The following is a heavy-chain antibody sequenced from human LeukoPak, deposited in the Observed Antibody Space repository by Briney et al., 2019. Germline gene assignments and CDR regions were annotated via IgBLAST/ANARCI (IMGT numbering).Heavy chain of an antibody. J-gene: IGHJ5*02. V-gene: IGHV3-23*03. D-gene: IGHD4-23*01. CDR3: ATFSYAGNAGGSVGP. CDR1: GFTFSDYA. Sequence: PGGSLRLSCAASGFTFSDYAMSWVRQAPGKGLEWVSVIYRAGNTYYTDSVKGRFTISRDNSKNTVYLQMNSLRAEDTAVYYCATFSYAGNAGGSVGPWGQGTLVTVSS. CDR2: IYRAGNT.